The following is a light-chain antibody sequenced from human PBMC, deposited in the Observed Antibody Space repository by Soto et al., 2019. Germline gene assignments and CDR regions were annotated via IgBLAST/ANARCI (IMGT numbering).Light chain of an antibody. J-gene: IGKJ5*01. V-gene: IGKV3-11*01. CDR1: QTAHNY. Sequence: EIVLTQSPATLSLSPGERATLSCRASQTAHNYLAWYQQKPGQAPRLLIYDASNRATGIPARFSGSGSETDFTLTISSLEPEDFAVYYCQQRRSWPITFGQGTRLEIK. CDR3: QQRRSWPIT. CDR2: DAS.